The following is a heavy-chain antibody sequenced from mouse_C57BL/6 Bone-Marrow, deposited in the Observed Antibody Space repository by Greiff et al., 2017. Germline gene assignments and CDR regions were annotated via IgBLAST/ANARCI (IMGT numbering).Heavy chain of an antibody. Sequence: VQLQQSGAELVQPGASVKISCKASGYSFTDYSMTWVQQSPGKSLEWIGVINPGAGSTNYNEKFKGKATLTVDPASSTDYMQLSSLTSEDSDVDKCARTERGRYWDFDVWGRGTAVTVSS. CDR2: INPGAGST. CDR1: GYSFTDYS. V-gene: IGHV1-39*01. D-gene: IGHD6-1*01. J-gene: IGHJ1*03. CDR3: ARTERGRYWDFDV.